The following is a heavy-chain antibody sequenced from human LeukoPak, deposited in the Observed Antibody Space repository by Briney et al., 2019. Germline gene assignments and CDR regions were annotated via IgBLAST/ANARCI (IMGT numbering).Heavy chain of an antibody. CDR3: ARAGTRGAIRGYYMDV. CDR2: ISSSGSTI. V-gene: IGHV3-11*01. CDR1: GFSVSSNY. J-gene: IGHJ6*03. Sequence: PGGSLRLSCAASGFSVSSNYMSWIRQAPGKGLEWVSYISSSGSTIYYADSVKGRFTISRDNAKNSLYLQMSSLRAEDTAVYYCARAGTRGAIRGYYMDVWGKGTTVTISS. D-gene: IGHD3-10*01.